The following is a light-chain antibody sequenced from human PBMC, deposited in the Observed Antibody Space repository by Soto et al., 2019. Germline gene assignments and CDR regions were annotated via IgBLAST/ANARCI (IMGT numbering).Light chain of an antibody. Sequence: ETVMTPSPATLSVSPGEGATLSCRASQSLNANLAWYQQTLGQAPRVLIYGASTRATGIPARFSGSGSGTEFTLTISGLQSEDSGVYFCHEYNTWPWTFGQGTKGDIK. J-gene: IGKJ1*01. CDR1: QSLNAN. CDR2: GAS. V-gene: IGKV3-15*01. CDR3: HEYNTWPWT.